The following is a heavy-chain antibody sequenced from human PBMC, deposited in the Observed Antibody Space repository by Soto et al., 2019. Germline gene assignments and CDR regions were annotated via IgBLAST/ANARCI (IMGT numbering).Heavy chain of an antibody. D-gene: IGHD3-10*01. CDR3: ARDRITMVRGVITPYYGMDV. CDR2: IWYDGSNK. J-gene: IGHJ6*02. CDR1: GFTFSSYG. V-gene: IGHV3-33*01. Sequence: QVQLVESGGGVVQPGRSLRLSCAASGFTFSSYGMHWVRQAPGKGLEWVAVIWYDGSNKYYADSVKGRFTISRDNSKNTLYLQMNSLRAEDTAVYYCARDRITMVRGVITPYYGMDVWGQGTTVTVSS.